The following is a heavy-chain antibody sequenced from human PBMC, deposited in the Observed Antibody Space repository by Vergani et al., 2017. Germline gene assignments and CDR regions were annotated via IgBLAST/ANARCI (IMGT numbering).Heavy chain of an antibody. CDR1: GASIRSSNYY. D-gene: IGHD6-19*01. CDR2: IYYSGST. V-gene: IGHV4-39*01. J-gene: IGHJ5*02. Sequence: QLQLQESGPGLVKPSATLSLTCSVSGASIRSSNYYWGWIRQPPGKGLEWIASIYYSGSTYYNPSLKSRVTISVDTSNNQFPLKLSSVTAAAPAVYFCARHSTVEWLVKLGWIDPWGQGILVTVSS. CDR3: ARHSTVEWLVKLGWIDP.